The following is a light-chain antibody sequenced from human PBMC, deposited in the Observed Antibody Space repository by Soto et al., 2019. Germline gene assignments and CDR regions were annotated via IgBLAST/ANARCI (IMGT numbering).Light chain of an antibody. CDR2: EGN. CDR3: SSFTTSSTLVV. CDR1: NSDVGNYNL. Sequence: QSALTQPASVSGSPGQSITISCTGTNSDVGNYNLVSWYQQHPGKTPKLIIYEGNKRPPGVSDRFSGSKSGDTASLTISGLLAEDEADYYCSSFTTSSTLVVFGGGTKLTVL. V-gene: IGLV2-14*02. J-gene: IGLJ2*01.